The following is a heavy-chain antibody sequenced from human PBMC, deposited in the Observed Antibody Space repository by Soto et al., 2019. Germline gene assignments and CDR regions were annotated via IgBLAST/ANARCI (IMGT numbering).Heavy chain of an antibody. V-gene: IGHV5-10-1*01. CDR2: IDPSDSYT. J-gene: IGHJ3*02. D-gene: IGHD2-2*02. CDR3: ARPDCSSTSCYNGVAFDI. CDR1: GYSVTNYW. Sequence: ESLTISCKGSGYSVTNYWISLVRQMPGKGLEWMGRIDPSDSYTNYSPSFQGHVTISADKSISTAYLQWSSLKASDTAMYYCARPDCSSTSCYNGVAFDIWGQGTMVTVSS.